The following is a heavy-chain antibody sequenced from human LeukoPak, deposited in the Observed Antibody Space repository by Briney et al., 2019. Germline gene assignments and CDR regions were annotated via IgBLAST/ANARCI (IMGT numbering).Heavy chain of an antibody. CDR2: IVVGSGNT. J-gene: IGHJ5*02. V-gene: IGHV1-58*02. Sequence: SVKVSCKASGFTFTSSAMQWVRHARGQRLELIGWIVVGSGNTNYAQKFQERVTITRDMSTSTAYMELSSLRSEDTAVYYCAAFHGRPTGTTIMVDNWFDPWGQGTLVTVSS. D-gene: IGHD1-1*01. CDR3: AAFHGRPTGTTIMVDNWFDP. CDR1: GFTFTSSA.